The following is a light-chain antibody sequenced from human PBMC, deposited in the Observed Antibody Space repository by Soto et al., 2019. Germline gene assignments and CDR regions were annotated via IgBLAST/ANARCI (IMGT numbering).Light chain of an antibody. V-gene: IGKV1-5*03. J-gene: IGKJ1*01. Sequence: DIQMTQSPSTLSASVGDRVTITCRASKSISSWLAWYQQKQGKAPKLLIYKGSILESGVPSRLRGSGSGTEFTLTISSLQPDDFATYYCQQYNSYPWTFGQGTKVEIK. CDR1: KSISSW. CDR2: KGS. CDR3: QQYNSYPWT.